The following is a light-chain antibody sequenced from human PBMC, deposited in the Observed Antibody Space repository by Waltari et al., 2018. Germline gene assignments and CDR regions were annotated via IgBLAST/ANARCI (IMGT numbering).Light chain of an antibody. CDR2: RNN. V-gene: IGLV10-54*04. J-gene: IGLJ3*02. CDR1: SNNVGTEG. Sequence: QAGLTQPPSVSKGLRQTATLTCTGNSNNVGTEGAECLQQHQGHPPQLLSYRNNNRRSAISEGFSASRSGNTASLTISGLQPEDETDYYCTAWDSSLNTWLVGGGTKLTVL. CDR3: TAWDSSLNTWL.